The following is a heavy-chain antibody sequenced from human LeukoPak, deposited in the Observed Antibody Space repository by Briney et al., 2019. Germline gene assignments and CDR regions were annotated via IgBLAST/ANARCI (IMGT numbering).Heavy chain of an antibody. J-gene: IGHJ5*02. CDR3: ARVKGQWLVMDWFDP. CDR1: GFTVSSNY. Sequence: SGGSLRLSCAASGFTVSSNYMSWVRQAPGKGLECVSVIYSGGSTYYADSVKGRFTISRDSSKNTLYLQMNNLRAEDTAVYYCARVKGQWLVMDWFDPWGQGTLVTVSS. V-gene: IGHV3-66*02. CDR2: IYSGGST. D-gene: IGHD6-19*01.